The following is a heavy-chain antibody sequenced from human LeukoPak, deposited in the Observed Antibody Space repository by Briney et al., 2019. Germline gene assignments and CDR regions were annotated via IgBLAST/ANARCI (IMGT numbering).Heavy chain of an antibody. J-gene: IGHJ4*02. V-gene: IGHV3-48*03. CDR3: ARDEWELLLAVY. D-gene: IGHD1-26*01. CDR2: ISSSGSTI. CDR1: GFTFSSYE. Sequence: GGSLRLSCAASGFTFSSYEMNWVRQAPGKGLEWVSYISSSGSTIYYADSVKGRFTISRDNAKNSLYLQMNSLRAEDTAVYYCARDEWELLLAVYWGQGTLVTVSS.